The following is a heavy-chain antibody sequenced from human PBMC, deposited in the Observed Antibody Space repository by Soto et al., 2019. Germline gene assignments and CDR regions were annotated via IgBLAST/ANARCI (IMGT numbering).Heavy chain of an antibody. D-gene: IGHD5-12*01. J-gene: IGHJ5*02. CDR2: IYYSGGT. Sequence: QVQLQESGPGLVKPSQTLSLTCTVSGGSISSGGYYWSWIRQHPGKGLEWIGYIYYSGGTYYNPSLKSRVTXPXAXSXHQFSLKLSSVTAADTAVYYCAREEGGGYDHRWFDPWGQGTLVTVSS. CDR3: AREEGGGYDHRWFDP. CDR1: GGSISSGGYY. V-gene: IGHV4-31*03.